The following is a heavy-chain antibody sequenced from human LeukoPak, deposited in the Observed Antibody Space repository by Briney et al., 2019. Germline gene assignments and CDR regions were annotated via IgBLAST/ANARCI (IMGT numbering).Heavy chain of an antibody. D-gene: IGHD3-3*01. V-gene: IGHV4-31*03. CDR2: IYYSGST. Sequence: PSETLSLTCTVSGGSISSGGYYWSWIRQHPGKGLEWIGYIYYSGSTYYNPSLKSRVTISVDTSKNQFSLKLSSVTAADTAVYYCARYSRYYDFWSGPSWFDPWGQGTLVTVSS. J-gene: IGHJ5*02. CDR1: GGSISSGGYY. CDR3: ARYSRYYDFWSGPSWFDP.